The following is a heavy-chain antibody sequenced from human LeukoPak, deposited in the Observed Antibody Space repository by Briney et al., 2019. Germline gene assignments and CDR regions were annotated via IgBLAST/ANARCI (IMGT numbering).Heavy chain of an antibody. D-gene: IGHD6-13*01. CDR3: ARPTSVFRGYSSSWPFDY. J-gene: IGHJ4*02. V-gene: IGHV3-71*01. Sequence: GRFTISRDDSKSIAYLQMNSLRAEDTAVYYCARPTSVFRGYSSSWPFDYWGQGTLVTVSS.